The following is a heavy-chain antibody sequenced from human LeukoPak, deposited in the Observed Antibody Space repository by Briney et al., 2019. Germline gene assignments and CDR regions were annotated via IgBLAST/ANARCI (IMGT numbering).Heavy chain of an antibody. CDR3: ARVGYNSGWYEY. V-gene: IGHV3-33*08. CDR1: GFSVSSNY. Sequence: GGSLRLSCAASGFSVSSNYMSWVRQAPGKGLEWVAGIWEDGTNIHYVGSVKGRFTISRDNSKNTLYLQMNSLRAEDTAVYYCARVGYNSGWYEYWGQGTLVTVSS. J-gene: IGHJ4*02. CDR2: IWEDGTNI. D-gene: IGHD6-19*01.